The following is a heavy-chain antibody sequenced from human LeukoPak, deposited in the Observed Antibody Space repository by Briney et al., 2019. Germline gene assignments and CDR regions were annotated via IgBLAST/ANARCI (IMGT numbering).Heavy chain of an antibody. Sequence: GASVKVSCKASGYTFTSYYMHWVRQAPGQGLEWMGVINPNGGSTSYAQKFQGRVTMTRDTSTSTVYMELSSLRSEDTAVYYRARYSGCYLEVGYYYYGMDVWGQGTTVTVSS. J-gene: IGHJ6*02. CDR1: GYTFTSYY. V-gene: IGHV1-46*01. CDR3: ARYSGCYLEVGYYYYGMDV. D-gene: IGHD1-26*01. CDR2: INPNGGST.